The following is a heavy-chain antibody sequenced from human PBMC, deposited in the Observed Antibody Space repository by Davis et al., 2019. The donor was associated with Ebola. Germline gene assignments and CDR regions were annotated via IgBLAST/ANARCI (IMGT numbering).Heavy chain of an antibody. D-gene: IGHD6-6*01. V-gene: IGHV1-18*04. CDR2: ISAYNGNT. CDR3: ARSAIAAYYFDY. CDR1: GYTFTSYY. J-gene: IGHJ4*02. Sequence: ASVKVSCKASGYTFTSYYMHWVRQAPGQGLEWMGWISAYNGNTNYAQKFQGRVTMTTDTSTSKAYMELRRLRSDDTAVYYCARSAIAAYYFDYWGQGTLVTVSS.